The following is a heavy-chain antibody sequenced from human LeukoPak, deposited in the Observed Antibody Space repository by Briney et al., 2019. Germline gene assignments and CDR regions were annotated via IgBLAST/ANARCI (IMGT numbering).Heavy chain of an antibody. CDR3: ARWKAEGYCGGTSCHPRRGYFDY. CDR1: GGSISSSSYY. V-gene: IGHV4-39*01. D-gene: IGHD2-2*01. Sequence: SETLSLTCTVSGGSISSSSYYWGWIRQPPGKGLEWIGSIYYSWSTYYNPSRKSRVTISVDTSKNQFSLKLSSVTAADTAVYYCARWKAEGYCGGTSCHPRRGYFDYWGQGTLVTVSS. J-gene: IGHJ4*02. CDR2: IYYSWST.